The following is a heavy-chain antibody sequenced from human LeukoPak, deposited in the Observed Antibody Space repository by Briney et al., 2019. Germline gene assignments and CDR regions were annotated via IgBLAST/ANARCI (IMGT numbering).Heavy chain of an antibody. CDR1: GFTFSSYS. CDR3: ARSGGTSWY. Sequence: GGSLRLSCAASGFTFSSYSMNWVRQAPGKGLEWVANIKQDGSEKYYVDSVKGRFTISRDNAKNSLYLQMNSLRAEDTAVYYCARSGGTSWYWGQGTLVTVSS. D-gene: IGHD1-14*01. J-gene: IGHJ4*02. CDR2: IKQDGSEK. V-gene: IGHV3-7*03.